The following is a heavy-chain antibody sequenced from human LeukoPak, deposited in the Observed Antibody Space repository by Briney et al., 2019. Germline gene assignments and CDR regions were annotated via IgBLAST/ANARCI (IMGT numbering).Heavy chain of an antibody. CDR2: INHSGST. CDR1: GGSFSDYY. J-gene: IGHJ6*03. CDR3: ARGGGKSGYYTDV. V-gene: IGHV4-34*01. Sequence: SETLSLTCAVYGGSFSDYYWSWIRQPPGKGLEWIGEINHSGSTNCNPSLKSRVTISVDTSKNQFSLTLTSVTAADTAVYYCARGGGKSGYYTDVWDKGATVTVSS. D-gene: IGHD4-23*01.